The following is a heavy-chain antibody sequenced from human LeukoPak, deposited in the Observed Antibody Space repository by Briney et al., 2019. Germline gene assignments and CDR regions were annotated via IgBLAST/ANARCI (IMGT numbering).Heavy chain of an antibody. V-gene: IGHV3-30*01. CDR1: GFTFSTYV. J-gene: IGHJ6*02. CDR3: ARAVAGSVYNSGMDV. Sequence: GGSLRLSCAASGFTFSTYVMHWVRQAPGKGLQWVAVILYDGSNKYFADSVKGRFIISRDNSKNTLYLQMNSLTAEDTAVYYCARAVAGSVYNSGMDVWGQGTTVTVSS. D-gene: IGHD3-10*01. CDR2: ILYDGSNK.